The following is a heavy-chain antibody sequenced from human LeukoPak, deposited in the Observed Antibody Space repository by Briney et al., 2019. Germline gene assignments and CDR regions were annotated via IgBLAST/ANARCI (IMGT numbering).Heavy chain of an antibody. CDR1: GGSFSGYY. V-gene: IGHV4-34*01. CDR3: ARSGARFLGSGYSHRRGYFDY. J-gene: IGHJ4*02. Sequence: SETLSLTCGVYGGSFSGYYWTWIRQAPGKGLEWIGEINDSGATNYNPSLKSRVTISVDTSKNQFSLKLSSVTAADTAVYYCARSGARFLGSGYSHRRGYFDYWGQGTLVTVSS. D-gene: IGHD3-3*01. CDR2: INDSGAT.